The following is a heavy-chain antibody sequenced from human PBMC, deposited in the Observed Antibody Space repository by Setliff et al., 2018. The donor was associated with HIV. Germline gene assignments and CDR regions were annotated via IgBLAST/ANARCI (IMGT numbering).Heavy chain of an antibody. Sequence: PSEPPSLTCTISGGSISSYYWSWIRQFAGKGLEWIADIYYSGRINHNPSLKSRLTVSIDTSKNHLSLKVISVSVADTAMYFCARGKDPGLYFDNWRQGTLVTVSS. V-gene: IGHV4-59*06. D-gene: IGHD2-15*01. CDR2: IYYSGRI. CDR1: GGSISSYY. J-gene: IGHJ4*02. CDR3: ARGKDPGLYFDN.